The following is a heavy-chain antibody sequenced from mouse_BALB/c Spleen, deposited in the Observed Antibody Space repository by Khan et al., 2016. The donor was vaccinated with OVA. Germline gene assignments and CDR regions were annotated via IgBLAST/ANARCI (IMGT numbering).Heavy chain of an antibody. J-gene: IGHJ4*01. CDR3: AKMEYYASTYEGSYAMDY. V-gene: IGHV2-5*01. D-gene: IGHD1-1*01. Sequence: QVQLKESGPGLVQPSQSLSITCTVSGFSLTTYGVHWVRQSPGKGLEWLGLIWRGGNTDYNAAFLSRLSITKDNSKSQVFFKMNSLQADDTAIYYCAKMEYYASTYEGSYAMDYWGQGTSVTVSS. CDR2: IWRGGNT. CDR1: GFSLTTYG.